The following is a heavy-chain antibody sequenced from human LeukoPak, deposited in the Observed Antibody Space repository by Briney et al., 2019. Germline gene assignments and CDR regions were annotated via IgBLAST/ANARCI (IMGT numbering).Heavy chain of an antibody. CDR2: MYYSGST. Sequence: SETLSLTCSVSGTSMTNTPSYWGWVRHSPGKGLEWIATMYYSGSTYYNPSLKSRVTISVDTSKNQFSLKLSSVTAADTAVYYCARLLGSHINYFDPWGQGTLVTVSS. CDR1: GTSMTNTPSY. V-gene: IGHV4-39*01. J-gene: IGHJ5*02. D-gene: IGHD2-21*01. CDR3: ARLLGSHINYFDP.